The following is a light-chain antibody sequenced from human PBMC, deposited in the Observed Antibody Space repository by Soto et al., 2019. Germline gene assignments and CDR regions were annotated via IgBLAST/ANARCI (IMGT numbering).Light chain of an antibody. CDR1: QTIDTN. CDR2: GAS. V-gene: IGKV3-15*01. Sequence: EIVMTQSPGTLSVSPGERATLSCRASQTIDTNLAWYQQKPGQAPRLLIFGASTRATGIPARFSGSGSGTEFTLTISSLQSEDFAVYYCQQYNNWPPTFGQGTKVDI. J-gene: IGKJ1*01. CDR3: QQYNNWPPT.